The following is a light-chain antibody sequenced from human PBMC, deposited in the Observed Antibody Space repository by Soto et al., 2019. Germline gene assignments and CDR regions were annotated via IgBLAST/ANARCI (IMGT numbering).Light chain of an antibody. CDR1: QSVDSNY. CDR2: GAS. CDR3: QHYGSSRT. J-gene: IGKJ1*01. V-gene: IGKV3-20*01. Sequence: EIVLTQSPGTLSLSPGERATLYCRASQSVDSNYLAWYQQKPGQAPRLLIYGASSRATGIPDRFSGSWSGTDFTLTISRLEPEDFAVYYCQHYGSSRTFGQGTKVEIE.